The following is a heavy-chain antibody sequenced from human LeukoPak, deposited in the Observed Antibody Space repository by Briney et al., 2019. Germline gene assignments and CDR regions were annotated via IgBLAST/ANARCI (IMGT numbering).Heavy chain of an antibody. D-gene: IGHD2-2*01. Sequence: PGGSLRLSCAASGFTFSSYAMSWVRQAPGKGLEWVSAISGSGDSTYYADSVKGRFTISRDNSKNTLYLQMNSLRAEDTAVYYCAKDAILPFNVVVPAATWGQGTTVTVSS. J-gene: IGHJ6*02. V-gene: IGHV3-23*01. CDR2: ISGSGDST. CDR3: AKDAILPFNVVVPAAT. CDR1: GFTFSSYA.